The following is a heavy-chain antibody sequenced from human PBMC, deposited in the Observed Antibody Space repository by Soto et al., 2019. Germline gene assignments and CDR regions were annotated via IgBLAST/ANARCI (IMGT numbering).Heavy chain of an antibody. CDR2: INPSGGST. V-gene: IGHV1-46*01. J-gene: IGHJ3*02. CDR1: GYTFTSYY. CDR3: SRGTPSLSIVYYYSLGAVDI. D-gene: IGHD3-22*01. Sequence: ASVKVSCKASGYTFTSYYMHWVRQAPGQGLECMGVINPSGGSTIYAQKFQGRVTMTRDTSTSAVYMELSSLRSEDTAVYYCSRGTPSLSIVYYYSLGAVDIWGQGTMVTVS.